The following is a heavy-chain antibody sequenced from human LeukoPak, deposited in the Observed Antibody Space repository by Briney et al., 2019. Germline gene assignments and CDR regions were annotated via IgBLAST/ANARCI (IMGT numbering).Heavy chain of an antibody. Sequence: QPGGSLRLSCAASGFTFSSYAMSWVRQAPGKGLEWVSGISGNGGSTYYADSVKGRFTISRDNSKNTLYLQMNSLRAEDTAVYYCAKAGCSSTTCYPPKNFDYWGQGTLVTVSS. CDR3: AKAGCSSTTCYPPKNFDY. J-gene: IGHJ4*02. V-gene: IGHV3-23*01. CDR2: ISGNGGST. D-gene: IGHD2-2*01. CDR1: GFTFSSYA.